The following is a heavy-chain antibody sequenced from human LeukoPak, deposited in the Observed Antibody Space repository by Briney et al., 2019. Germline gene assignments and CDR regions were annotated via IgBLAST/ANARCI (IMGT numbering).Heavy chain of an antibody. Sequence: ASVKVSCKASGYTFTGYYMHWVRQAPGQGLEWMGWINPNSGGTNYAQKFQGRVTMTRDTSISTAYMELSRLRSDDTAVYYCAGSAEWSLEWYFDYWGQGTLVTVSS. J-gene: IGHJ4*02. CDR2: INPNSGGT. V-gene: IGHV1-2*02. CDR3: AGSAEWSLEWYFDY. CDR1: GYTFTGYY. D-gene: IGHD2-8*01.